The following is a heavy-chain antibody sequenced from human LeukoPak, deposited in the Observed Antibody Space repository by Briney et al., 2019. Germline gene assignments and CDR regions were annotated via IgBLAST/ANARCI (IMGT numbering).Heavy chain of an antibody. CDR3: AKEMGVTTGWAFDY. J-gene: IGHJ4*02. CDR1: GFTFSSYA. CDR2: ISGSGGST. D-gene: IGHD4-17*01. V-gene: IGHV3-23*01. Sequence: PGGSLRLSCAASGFTFSSYAMSWVRQAPGKGLEWVSGISGSGGSTYYADSVKGRFTISRDDSRNTLSLQMNSLRAEDTAVYYCAKEMGVTTGWAFDYWGQGTVVTVSS.